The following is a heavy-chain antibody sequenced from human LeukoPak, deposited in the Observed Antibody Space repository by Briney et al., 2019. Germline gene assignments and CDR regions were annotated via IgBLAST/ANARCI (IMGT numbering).Heavy chain of an antibody. Sequence: PSETLSLTCTVSGGSISSGDYYWSWIRHPPGKGREWIVYIYYSRSTYYNTSLKGRVTISVETSKNQFSLRLSSVTAADTAVYYCARDASAAMAKGGAFDIWGQGTMVTVSS. CDR3: ARDASAAMAKGGAFDI. V-gene: IGHV4-30-4*01. CDR1: GGSISSGDYY. CDR2: IYYSRST. J-gene: IGHJ3*02. D-gene: IGHD5-18*01.